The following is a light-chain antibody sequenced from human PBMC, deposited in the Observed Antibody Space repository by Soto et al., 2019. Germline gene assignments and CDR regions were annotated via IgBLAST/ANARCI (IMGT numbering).Light chain of an antibody. J-gene: IGKJ4*01. CDR2: DAS. V-gene: IGKV1-39*01. CDR1: QSISIY. Sequence: DLQMTQSPSSLSASVGNRVTITCRASQSISIYLNWYQQRPGQAPKLLIYDASSLQSGVPSRFSGSGSGTDFTLAISSLQPEDFATYYCQQRQSSPLTFGGGTKVEIK. CDR3: QQRQSSPLT.